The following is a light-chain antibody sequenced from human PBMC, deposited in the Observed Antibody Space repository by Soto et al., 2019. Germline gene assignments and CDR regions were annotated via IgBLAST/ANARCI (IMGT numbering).Light chain of an antibody. CDR2: RNN. Sequence: QSVLTQPPSASGTPGQRITISCSGTSSNIGINFVYWYQQLPGTAPKLLIYRNNQRPSGVPDRFSGFKSGTSASLAISGLRSEDEADYYCAAWDVSLSGWVFGGGTKLTVL. V-gene: IGLV1-47*01. CDR3: AAWDVSLSGWV. CDR1: SSNIGINF. J-gene: IGLJ3*02.